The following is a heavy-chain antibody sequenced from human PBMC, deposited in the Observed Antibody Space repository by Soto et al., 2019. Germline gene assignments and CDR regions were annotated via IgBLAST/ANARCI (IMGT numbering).Heavy chain of an antibody. J-gene: IGHJ4*02. CDR1: GFAFSNYA. CDR2: ISGGDGST. CDR3: ARSEIITTHYFDY. Sequence: GGSLRLSCAASGFAFSNYAMNWVRQAPGKGLEWVSAISGGDGSTYYADSVRGRFTISRDNSKNTLYLQMNSLRAEDTAVYYCARSEIITTHYFDYWGQGTLVTVSS. D-gene: IGHD3-22*01. V-gene: IGHV3-23*01.